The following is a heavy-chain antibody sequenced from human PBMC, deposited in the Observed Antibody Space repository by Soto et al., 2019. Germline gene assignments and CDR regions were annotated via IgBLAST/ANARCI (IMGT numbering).Heavy chain of an antibody. CDR3: ARTVMPVGNLPAFDH. CDR1: GGSVSSPKYF. J-gene: IGHJ4*02. Sequence: QMQLQESGPGLVKPSETLSLACTVSGGSVSSPKYFWSWIRQPPGKGLEWVAYIYNNGKTNYNPPLKSRATISVDTAKNRCSLKLTSVTGADSAVYFCARTVMPVGNLPAFDHWGQGVLVTVSS. D-gene: IGHD7-27*01. CDR2: IYNNGKT. V-gene: IGHV4-61*01.